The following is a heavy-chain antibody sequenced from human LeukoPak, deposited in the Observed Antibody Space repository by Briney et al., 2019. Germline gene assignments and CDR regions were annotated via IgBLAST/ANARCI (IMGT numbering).Heavy chain of an antibody. Sequence: GGSLRLSCAASGFTFSSYWMHWVRQAPGKGLVWVSRINSDGSSTSYADSVKGRFTISRDNAKNTLYLQMNSLRAEDTAVYYCASGHSSGYTFDYWGQGTLVTVSS. CDR1: GFTFSSYW. CDR3: ASGHSSGYTFDY. D-gene: IGHD3-22*01. CDR2: INSDGSST. V-gene: IGHV3-74*01. J-gene: IGHJ4*02.